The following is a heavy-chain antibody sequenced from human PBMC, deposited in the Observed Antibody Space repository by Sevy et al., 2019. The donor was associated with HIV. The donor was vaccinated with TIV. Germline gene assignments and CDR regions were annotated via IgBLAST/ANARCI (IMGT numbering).Heavy chain of an antibody. V-gene: IGHV4-59*13. Sequence: SETLSLTCTVSSGSINTFYWSWIRQPPGKGLEWIGYIYSSGISNFNPSLKSRVTISLATSKSQFSLKLTSVTAADTAVYYCAREWVGASRSFDYWGQGTLVTVSS. CDR1: SGSINTFY. D-gene: IGHD1-26*01. CDR3: AREWVGASRSFDY. J-gene: IGHJ4*02. CDR2: IYSSGIS.